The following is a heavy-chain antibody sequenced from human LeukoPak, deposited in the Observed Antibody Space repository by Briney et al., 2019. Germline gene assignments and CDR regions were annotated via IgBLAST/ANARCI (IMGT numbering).Heavy chain of an antibody. CDR2: IVVGSGNT. V-gene: IGHV1-58*01. CDR3: ARDSSDVRSLIAH. CDR1: GFTFTSSA. J-gene: IGHJ1*01. D-gene: IGHD3-10*02. Sequence: SVKVSCKASGFTFTSSAVQWVRQARGQRLEWIGWIVVGSGNTNYAQKFQERVTITRDMSTSTAYMELSSLRSEDTAVYYCARDSSDVRSLIAHWGQGTLVTVSS.